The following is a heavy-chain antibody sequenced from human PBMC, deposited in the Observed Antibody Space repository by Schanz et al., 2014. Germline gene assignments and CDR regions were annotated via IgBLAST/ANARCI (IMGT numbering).Heavy chain of an antibody. CDR1: GFTFSSYA. CDR3: VRDSFFAFDY. CDR2: VSRSTPDI. J-gene: IGHJ4*02. D-gene: IGHD3-3*01. V-gene: IGHV3-48*01. Sequence: DVQLLESGGGLVQPGGSLRLSCAASGFTFSSYAMTWVRQAPGMGLEWVSYVSRSTPDIYYADSVKGRFTMSRDNAKNSVFLQMNSLRAEDTAVYYCVRDSFFAFDYWGQGTLVTVSS.